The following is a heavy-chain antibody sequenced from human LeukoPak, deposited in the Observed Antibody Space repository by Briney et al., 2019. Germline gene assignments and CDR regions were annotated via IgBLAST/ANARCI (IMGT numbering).Heavy chain of an antibody. CDR2: IYYSGST. V-gene: IGHV4-59*01. D-gene: IGHD3-22*01. CDR1: GGSISSYY. CDR3: ARTDSSGYFFFDY. J-gene: IGHJ4*02. Sequence: PSETLSLTCTVSGGSISSYYWSWIRQPPGKGLEWIGYIYYSGSTNYNPSLKSRVTISVGTSKNQFSLKLSSVTAADTAVFYCARTDSSGYFFFDYWGQGTLVTVSS.